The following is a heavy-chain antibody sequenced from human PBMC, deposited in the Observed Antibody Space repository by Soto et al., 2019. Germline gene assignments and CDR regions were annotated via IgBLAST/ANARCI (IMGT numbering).Heavy chain of an antibody. J-gene: IGHJ5*02. Sequence: QVQLVQSGAEVKKPGASVQVSCKASRYTFTSYVIHWVRQAPGQRLEWMGWINAANGDTKYSQNFQVRVTITRDTSASTAYMELSSLRSEDTAVYYCAREGKYSGFDADHWGQGTLVTVSS. CDR3: AREGKYSGFDADH. CDR1: RYTFTSYV. V-gene: IGHV1-3*01. CDR2: INAANGDT. D-gene: IGHD5-12*01.